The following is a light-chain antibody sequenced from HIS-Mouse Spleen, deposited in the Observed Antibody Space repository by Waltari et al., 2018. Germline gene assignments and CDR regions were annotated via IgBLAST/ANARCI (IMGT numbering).Light chain of an antibody. CDR1: SSDVGRYNS. CDR3: SSYTSSSTHVV. J-gene: IGLJ2*01. Sequence: QSALTQPASVSGSPGQSITISCTGTSSDVGRYNSVSWYQQHPGKAPKPIIYDVSNRPSGVSNRFSGSKSGNTASLTISGLQAEDEADYYCSSYTSSSTHVVFGGGTKLTVL. CDR2: DVS. V-gene: IGLV2-14*03.